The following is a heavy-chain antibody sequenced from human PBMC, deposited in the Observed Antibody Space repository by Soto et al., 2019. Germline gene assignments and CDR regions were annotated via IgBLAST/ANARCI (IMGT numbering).Heavy chain of an antibody. Sequence: GGSLRLSCAASGVIFSGYGMHWVRLAPGKGLEWVAVIRYDGSNIYYADSVKGRFTISRDNSKNTLYLQMNSLRDEDTAVYFCARGAATTEIDIRSWRDGTPVSV. V-gene: IGHV3-30*02. CDR1: GVIFSGYG. D-gene: IGHD1-1*01. CDR3: ARGAATTEIDIRS. J-gene: IGHJ5*01. CDR2: IRYDGSNI.